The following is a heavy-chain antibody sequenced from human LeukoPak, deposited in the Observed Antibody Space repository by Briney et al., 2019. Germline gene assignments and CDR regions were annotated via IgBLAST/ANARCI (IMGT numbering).Heavy chain of an antibody. CDR3: AKDGSWGDYQFYFYMDV. CDR1: GFTFSSYA. D-gene: IGHD2-2*01. CDR2: ISGSGYYT. V-gene: IGHV3-23*01. Sequence: PGGSLRLSCAASGFTFSSYAMSWVRQAPGKGLEWVSGISGSGYYTYYADSVKGRFTISRDNSKNTLYIEMNSLRAEDTALYFCAKDGSWGDYQFYFYMDVWGKGTTVTVSS. J-gene: IGHJ6*03.